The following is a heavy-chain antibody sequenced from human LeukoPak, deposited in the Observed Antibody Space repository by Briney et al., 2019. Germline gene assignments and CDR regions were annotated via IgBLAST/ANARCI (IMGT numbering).Heavy chain of an antibody. CDR3: ARTAARRFDY. J-gene: IGHJ4*02. CDR1: GYTFPSYF. V-gene: IGHV1-46*01. D-gene: IGHD6-6*01. Sequence: ASVKVSCKASGYTFPSYFMYWVRQAPGQGLEWMGVINPTGGSTTYAQKFQGRVTMTRDTSTSTVYMELSSLRSDDTAVYYCARTAARRFDYWGQGTLVTVSS. CDR2: INPTGGST.